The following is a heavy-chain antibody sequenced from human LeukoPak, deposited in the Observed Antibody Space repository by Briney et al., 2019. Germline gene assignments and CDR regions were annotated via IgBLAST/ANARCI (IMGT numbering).Heavy chain of an antibody. J-gene: IGHJ6*02. CDR1: GGSISSYY. CDR3: ARERLENSYYYNGMDV. D-gene: IGHD1-1*01. Sequence: SETLSLTCTVSGGSISSYYWSWIRQPPGKGLEWIGYIYYSGSTNYNPSLKSRVTISVDTSKNQFSLKLSSVTAADTAVYYCARERLENSYYYNGMDVWPKGPRSPSP. V-gene: IGHV4-59*01. CDR2: IYYSGST.